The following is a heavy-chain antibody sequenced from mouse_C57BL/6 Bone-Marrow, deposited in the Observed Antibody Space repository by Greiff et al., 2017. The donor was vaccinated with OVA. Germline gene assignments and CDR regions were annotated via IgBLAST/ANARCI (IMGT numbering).Heavy chain of an antibody. Sequence: QVQLQQPGAELVRPGSSVKLSCTASGYTFTSYWMHWVKQRPIQGLEWIGNIDPADSETHYNQQFKDKATLTVDKSSSTAYMQLSSLTSADYAVYYCSRRGPYDREYWGQGTTLTVSS. D-gene: IGHD2-14*01. J-gene: IGHJ2*01. V-gene: IGHV1-52*01. CDR2: IDPADSET. CDR3: SRRGPYDREY. CDR1: GYTFTSYW.